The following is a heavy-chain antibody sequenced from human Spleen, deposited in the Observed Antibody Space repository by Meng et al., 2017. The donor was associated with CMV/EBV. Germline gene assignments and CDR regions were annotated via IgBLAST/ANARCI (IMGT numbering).Heavy chain of an antibody. J-gene: IGHJ4*02. Sequence: ASVKVSCKASGYTFTGYYLDWVRQAPGQGLEWMGVINPSGGSPSYARDFQGRVSMTKDTSTTTVYMEVRSLRSEDTAVYYCARRHSYGSHHFDYWGQGTLVTVSS. CDR3: ARRHSYGSHHFDY. D-gene: IGHD5-18*01. CDR1: GYTFTGYY. V-gene: IGHV1-46*01. CDR2: INPSGGSP.